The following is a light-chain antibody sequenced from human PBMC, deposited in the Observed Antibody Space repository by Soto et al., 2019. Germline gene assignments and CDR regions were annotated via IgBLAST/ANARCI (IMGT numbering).Light chain of an antibody. CDR1: QSISNW. CDR3: QQYYSLSWT. V-gene: IGKV1-5*01. Sequence: DIQMTQSPSTLSASVGDRVTITCRASQSISNWLAGYQQKPGKAPKLLIYDASSLESGVPSRFSRSRSWTEFTLTFSSLQPDEFATYDGQQYYSLSWTFGQGTMVEIK. J-gene: IGKJ1*01. CDR2: DAS.